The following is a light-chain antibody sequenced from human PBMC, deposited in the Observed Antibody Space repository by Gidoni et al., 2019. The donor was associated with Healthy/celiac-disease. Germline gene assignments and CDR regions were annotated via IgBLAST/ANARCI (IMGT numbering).Light chain of an antibody. CDR1: NLGSKS. CDR3: QVWDSSSDHVV. V-gene: IGLV3-21*04. CDR2: YDS. Sequence: SYVLTQPPQVSVAPGTTARITCGGNNLGSKSVHWYQQKPGQAPVLVIYYDSDRPSGIPERFSGSNSGNTATLTISRVEAGDEADYYCQVWDSSSDHVVFGGGTKLTVL. J-gene: IGLJ2*01.